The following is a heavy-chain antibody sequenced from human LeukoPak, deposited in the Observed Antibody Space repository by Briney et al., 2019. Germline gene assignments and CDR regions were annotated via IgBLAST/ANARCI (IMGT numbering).Heavy chain of an antibody. CDR1: GGTFTSYG. J-gene: IGHJ3*02. CDR2: ISAYNGST. Sequence: ASVKVSCKASGGTFTSYGISWVRQAPGQGLEWMGWISAYNGSTNYAQKLQGRVTMTTDTSTSTAYMELRSLRSDDTAVYYCARDLIVVVVAATGAFDIWGQGTMVTVSS. D-gene: IGHD2-15*01. V-gene: IGHV1-18*01. CDR3: ARDLIVVVVAATGAFDI.